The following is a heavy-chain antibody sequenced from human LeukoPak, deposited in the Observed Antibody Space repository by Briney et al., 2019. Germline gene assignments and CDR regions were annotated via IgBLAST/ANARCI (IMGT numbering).Heavy chain of an antibody. CDR3: ARDIPTYYLYMDV. CDR2: VSEDGINK. CDR1: GFAFSGYV. V-gene: IGHV3-30-3*01. Sequence: PGGSLRLSCAASGFAFSGYVIRWVRQAPGKGLEWVAVVSEDGINKYYADSVKGRFTISRDNSKNTLYLQMNSLRAEDTAVYYCARDIPTYYLYMDVWGKGTTVTVSS. D-gene: IGHD1-26*01. J-gene: IGHJ6*03.